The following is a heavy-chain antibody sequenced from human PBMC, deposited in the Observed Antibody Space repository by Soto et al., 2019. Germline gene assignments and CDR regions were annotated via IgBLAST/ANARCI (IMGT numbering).Heavy chain of an antibody. D-gene: IGHD3-10*01. Sequence: SSSSYYWGWIRQPPGKGLEWIGSIYYSGSTYYNPSLKSRVTISVDTSKNQFSLKLSSVTAADTAVYYCARLWFGLLSGWFDPWGQGTLVTSPQ. CDR3: ARLWFGLLSGWFDP. V-gene: IGHV4-39*01. J-gene: IGHJ5*02. CDR1: SSSSYY. CDR2: IYYSGST.